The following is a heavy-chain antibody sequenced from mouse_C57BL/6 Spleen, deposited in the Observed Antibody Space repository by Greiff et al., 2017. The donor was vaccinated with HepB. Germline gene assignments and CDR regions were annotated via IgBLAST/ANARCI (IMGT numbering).Heavy chain of an antibody. D-gene: IGHD3-2*02. CDR1: GYSFTGYY. J-gene: IGHJ4*01. V-gene: IGHV1-42*01. CDR3: ARGGEQLRPYAMDY. Sequence: EVQLQESGPELVKPGASVKISCKASGYSFTGYYMNWVKQSPEKSLEWIGEINPSTGGTTYNQKFKAKATLTVDKSSSTAYMQLKSLTSEDSAVYYCARGGEQLRPYAMDYWGQGTSVTVSS. CDR2: INPSTGGT.